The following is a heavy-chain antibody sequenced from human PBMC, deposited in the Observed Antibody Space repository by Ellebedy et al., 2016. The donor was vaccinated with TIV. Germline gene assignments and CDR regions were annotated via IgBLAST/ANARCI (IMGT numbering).Heavy chain of an antibody. CDR3: AASLGDQGVGYGDY. CDR1: GLSVTSSF. V-gene: IGHV3-66*01. J-gene: IGHJ4*02. D-gene: IGHD3-3*01. Sequence: GESLKISXSPSGLSVTSSFMSWVRQAPGRGLEWVAIVYRGGNTYYPDSLRDRFTISRDISKNTVYLQINILRPEDSALYYCAASLGDQGVGYGDYWGRGTLVTVSS. CDR2: VYRGGNT.